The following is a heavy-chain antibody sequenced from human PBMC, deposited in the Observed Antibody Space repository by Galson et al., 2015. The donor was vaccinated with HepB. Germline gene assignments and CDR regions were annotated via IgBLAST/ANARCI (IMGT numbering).Heavy chain of an antibody. Sequence: SVKVSCKASGYNFIAHSINWVRQAPGQGLEWMGWISTNTGNPTYAQGFTGRFVFSLDTSVSTAYLQISSLQAEDTAVYYCMRDGGLRSKPTFDYWGQGTLVTVSS. D-gene: IGHD2-15*01. CDR2: ISTNTGNP. J-gene: IGHJ4*02. V-gene: IGHV7-4-1*02. CDR3: MRDGGLRSKPTFDY. CDR1: GYNFIAHS.